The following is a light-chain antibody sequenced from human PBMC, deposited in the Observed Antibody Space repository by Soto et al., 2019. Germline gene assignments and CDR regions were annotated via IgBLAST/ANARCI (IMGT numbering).Light chain of an antibody. CDR3: HKYNSAPWT. J-gene: IGKJ1*01. CDR2: AAS. V-gene: IGKV1-27*01. CDR1: QGISNY. Sequence: DIQMTQSPSSLSASVGDRVTITCRASQGISNYLAWYQQKPGKVPKHLIYAASTLQSGVPSRFRGSGTGTGFPRTVSSLQPEDVATYFCHKYNSAPWTFGQGTKVEIK.